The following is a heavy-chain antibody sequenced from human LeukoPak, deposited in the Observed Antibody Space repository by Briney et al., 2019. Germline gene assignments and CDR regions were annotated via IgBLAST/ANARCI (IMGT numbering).Heavy chain of an antibody. CDR3: AKDLGMSPVFDY. V-gene: IGHV3-9*01. CDR1: GFTFDDYA. Sequence: GGSLRLSCAASGFTFDDYAMHWVRQAPGKGLEWVSGISWNSGSIGYADSVKGRFTISRDNAKNSLYLQMNSLRAEDTALYYCAKDLGMSPVFDYWGQGTLVTVSS. J-gene: IGHJ4*02. D-gene: IGHD7-27*01. CDR2: ISWNSGSI.